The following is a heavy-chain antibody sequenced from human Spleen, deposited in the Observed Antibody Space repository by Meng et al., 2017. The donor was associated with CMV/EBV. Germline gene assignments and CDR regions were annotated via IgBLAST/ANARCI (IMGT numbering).Heavy chain of an antibody. V-gene: IGHV3-48*04. J-gene: IGHJ4*02. D-gene: IGHD6-13*01. Sequence: LSLTCAASGFTFSSYSMNWVRQDPGKGLEWVSYISSSSSTIYYADSVKGRFTISRDNAKNSLYLQMNSLRAEDTAVYYCARESRDGIAAAPADYWGQGTLVTVSS. CDR1: GFTFSSYS. CDR2: ISSSSSTI. CDR3: ARESRDGIAAAPADY.